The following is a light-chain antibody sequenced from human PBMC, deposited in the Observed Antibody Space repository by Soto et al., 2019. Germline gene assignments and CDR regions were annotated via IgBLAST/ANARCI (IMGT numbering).Light chain of an antibody. V-gene: IGLV4-69*01. Sequence: QSVLTQSPSASASLGASVKVTCTLSGGHSNYAIAWHQQQPEKGPRYLMKIASDGSHSKGDGIPDRFSGSSSGAERFLSISNLQSEDEADYYCQTWGTGNWVFGGGTQLTVL. CDR2: IASDGSH. CDR1: GGHSNYA. J-gene: IGLJ3*02. CDR3: QTWGTGNWV.